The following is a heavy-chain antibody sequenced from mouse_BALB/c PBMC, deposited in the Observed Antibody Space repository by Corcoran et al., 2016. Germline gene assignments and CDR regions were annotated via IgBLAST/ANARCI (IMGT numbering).Heavy chain of an antibody. J-gene: IGHJ3*01. Sequence: EVQLQQSGAEIVRPGALVKLSCKASGFNIKDYYMHWVKQRPEQGLEWIGWIDPENGNTIYDPKFQGKASITADTSSNTAYLQLSSLTSEDTAVYYCASIYYDYAWFAYWGQGTLVTVSA. D-gene: IGHD2-4*01. CDR2: IDPENGNT. V-gene: IGHV14-1*02. CDR3: ASIYYDYAWFAY. CDR1: GFNIKDYY.